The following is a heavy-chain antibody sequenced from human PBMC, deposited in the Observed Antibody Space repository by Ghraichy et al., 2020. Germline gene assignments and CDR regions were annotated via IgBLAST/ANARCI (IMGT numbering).Heavy chain of an antibody. V-gene: IGHV3-23*01. D-gene: IGHD2-21*02. CDR1: GFTFSSYA. Sequence: GGSLRLSCAASGFTFSSYAMSWVRQAPGKGLEWVSAISGSGGSTYYADSVKGRFTISRDNSKNTLYLQMNSLRAEDTAVYYCAKDVLTHSGVVTAILKKVDSWGQGTLVTVSS. CDR3: AKDVLTHSGVVTAILKKVDS. J-gene: IGHJ5*01. CDR2: ISGSGGST.